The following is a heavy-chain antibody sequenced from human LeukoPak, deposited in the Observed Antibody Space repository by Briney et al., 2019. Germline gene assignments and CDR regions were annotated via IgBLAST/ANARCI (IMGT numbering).Heavy chain of an antibody. D-gene: IGHD6-13*01. Sequence: SETLSLTCTVSGGSISSYYWSWIRQPAGKGPEWIGRIYTSGSTNYNPSLKSRVTISLDKSKNQFSLKLSSVTAADTAVYYCARGRIAAAYYMDVWGKGTTVTVSS. V-gene: IGHV4-4*07. CDR1: GGSISSYY. CDR2: IYTSGST. J-gene: IGHJ6*03. CDR3: ARGRIAAAYYMDV.